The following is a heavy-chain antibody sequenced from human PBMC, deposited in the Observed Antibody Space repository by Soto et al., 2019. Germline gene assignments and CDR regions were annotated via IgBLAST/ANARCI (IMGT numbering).Heavy chain of an antibody. V-gene: IGHV3-74*01. J-gene: IGHJ4*02. D-gene: IGHD3-9*01. Sequence: EVQLVESGGDLVQRWGSLRLSCAASGFPFSSYWMHWVRHTPGKGLDWVARISGDGVTTYYADSVTGRFTVSRDNAKNTLSLQRSGLRAEDTAVYYCAREYYGLLTGYYTDYWGQGTLVSVSS. CDR3: AREYYGLLTGYYTDY. CDR2: ISGDGVTT. CDR1: GFPFSSYW.